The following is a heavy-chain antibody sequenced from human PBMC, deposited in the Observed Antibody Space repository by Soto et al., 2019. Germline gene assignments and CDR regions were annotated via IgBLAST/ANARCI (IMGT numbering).Heavy chain of an antibody. Sequence: SETLSLTCTVSGDSISSTNNYWSWIRQHPGKGLEWIGYIYYSGSTYYNPSLKSRPAISVDTSKNQFSLKLSSVTAADTAVYYCARTVCSSASCYGYYYYGLDVWGQGTTVTVSS. CDR3: ARTVCSSASCYGYYYYGLDV. D-gene: IGHD2-2*01. CDR2: IYYSGST. CDR1: GDSISSTNNY. V-gene: IGHV4-31*03. J-gene: IGHJ6*02.